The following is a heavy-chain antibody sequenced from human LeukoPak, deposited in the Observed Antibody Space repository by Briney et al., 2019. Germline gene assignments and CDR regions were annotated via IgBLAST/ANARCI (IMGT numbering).Heavy chain of an antibody. CDR2: IHPEGNEK. V-gene: IGHV3-7*04. Sequence: PGGSLRLSCAVSGFTFSNFWMSWVRQAPGRGLEWVANIHPEGNEKYHVESEKGRFIISRVNTKNLLFLQMNGLRVEDTAVYYCARGDDFSGDHWGQGTLVTVSS. J-gene: IGHJ4*02. CDR1: GFTFSNFW. D-gene: IGHD1-1*01. CDR3: ARGDDFSGDH.